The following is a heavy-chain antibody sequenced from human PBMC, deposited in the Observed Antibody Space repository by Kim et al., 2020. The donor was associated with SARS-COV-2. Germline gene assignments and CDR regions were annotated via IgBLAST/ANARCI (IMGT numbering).Heavy chain of an antibody. CDR1: GYTFTGYY. Sequence: ASVKVSCKASGYTFTGYYMHWVRQAPGQGLEWMGWINPNSGGTNYAQKFQGRVTMTRDTSISTAYMELSRLRSDDTAVYYCARGGGTHYYDSSGYSYWGQGTLVTVSS. J-gene: IGHJ4*02. V-gene: IGHV1-2*02. CDR3: ARGGGTHYYDSSGYSY. D-gene: IGHD3-22*01. CDR2: INPNSGGT.